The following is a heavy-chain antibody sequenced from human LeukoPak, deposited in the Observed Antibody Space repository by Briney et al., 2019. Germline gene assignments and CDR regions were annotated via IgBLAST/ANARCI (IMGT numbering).Heavy chain of an antibody. CDR2: ISGSGGST. V-gene: IGHV3-23*01. CDR3: ANSRGYSSSPLDY. Sequence: GGSLRLSCAASGFTFRSYAMSWVRQAPGKGLEWVSAISGSGGSTYYADSVKGRFTISRDNSKNTLYLQMNSLRAEDTAVYYCANSRGYSSSPLDYWGQGTLVTVSS. D-gene: IGHD6-6*01. J-gene: IGHJ4*02. CDR1: GFTFRSYA.